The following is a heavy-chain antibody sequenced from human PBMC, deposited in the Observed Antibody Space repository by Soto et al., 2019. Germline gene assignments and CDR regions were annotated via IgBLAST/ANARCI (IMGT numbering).Heavy chain of an antibody. D-gene: IGHD6-13*01. CDR3: RRSSRYSTDV. CDR1: GYSIRNSSY. CDR2: IYSTGNT. Sequence: SETLSLTFTDSGYSIRNSSYCGWIRQPPGKGLEWIGSIYSTGNTYYNPSLNSQVTISVDTSKNQFSLNVISVTAADTAVYYCRRSSRYSTDVWGQGTTVS. J-gene: IGHJ6*02. V-gene: IGHV4-38-2*02.